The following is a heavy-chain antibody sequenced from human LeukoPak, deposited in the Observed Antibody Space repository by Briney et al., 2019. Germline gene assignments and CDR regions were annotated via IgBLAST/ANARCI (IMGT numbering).Heavy chain of an antibody. Sequence: ASVKDSCQASGYTFTTYDINWVRQATGQGLEWMGWMNPNSGNTGYAQKFQGRVTMTRNTSISTAYMELSSLRSEDTAVYYCARRVTGLDDWGQGTLLTVSS. CDR3: ARRVTGLDD. CDR1: GYTFTTYD. D-gene: IGHD2-8*02. V-gene: IGHV1-8*01. CDR2: MNPNSGNT. J-gene: IGHJ4*02.